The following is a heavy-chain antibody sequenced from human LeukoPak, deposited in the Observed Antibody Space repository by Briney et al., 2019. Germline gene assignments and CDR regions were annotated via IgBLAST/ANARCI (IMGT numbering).Heavy chain of an antibody. Sequence: GGSLRLSCAASGFPFSSHEVNWVRQAPGKGLEWVSYISSSGSTTHYADSVKGRFTISRDNAKNSLYLQMNSLRVEDTAVYYCARDTSISSYYYYMDVWGKGTTVTVSS. CDR3: ARDTSISSYYYYMDV. CDR1: GFPFSSHE. J-gene: IGHJ6*03. CDR2: ISSSGSTT. D-gene: IGHD2-21*01. V-gene: IGHV3-48*03.